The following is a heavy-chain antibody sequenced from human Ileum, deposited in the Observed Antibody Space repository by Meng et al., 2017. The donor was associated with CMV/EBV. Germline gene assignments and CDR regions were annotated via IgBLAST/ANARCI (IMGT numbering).Heavy chain of an antibody. J-gene: IGHJ4*02. Sequence: KASGYTFTGYYMYWVRQAPGQGLEGMGRINANSGGTNYAQKFQGRVTMTRDTSISTAYMELSRLRSDDTAVYYCARGGVRYFDWLLSIWGQGTLVTVSS. CDR2: INANSGGT. CDR1: GYTFTGYY. V-gene: IGHV1-2*06. CDR3: ARGGVRYFDWLLSI. D-gene: IGHD3-9*01.